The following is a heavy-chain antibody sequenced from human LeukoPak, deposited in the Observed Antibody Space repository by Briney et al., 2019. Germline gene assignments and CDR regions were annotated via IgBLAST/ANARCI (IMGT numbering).Heavy chain of an antibody. D-gene: IGHD6-19*01. J-gene: IGHJ4*02. CDR2: ISGSGGNT. CDR3: AKGTSGWYWRFDY. V-gene: IGHV3-23*01. CDR1: GFIFSSHA. Sequence: GGSLRLSCAASGFIFSSHAMSWVRQAPGKGLEWVSAISGSGGNTYYADSVKGRFTISRDNSKNTLFLQMNSLRAEDTAVYYCAKGTSGWYWRFDYWGQGTLVTVSS.